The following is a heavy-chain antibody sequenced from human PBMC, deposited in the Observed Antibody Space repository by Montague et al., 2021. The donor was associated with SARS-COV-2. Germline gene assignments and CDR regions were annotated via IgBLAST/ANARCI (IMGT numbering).Heavy chain of an antibody. Sequence: TLSLTCTVSGGSLSSGGYYWSWIRQLPGKGLEWLGYFYYSGSTYYNPSLKSRVFISADMSKNQFFLNLTSVTAADAAVYYCARDLGRTGYYYGLDVWSQGTTVTVSS. CDR2: FYYSGST. J-gene: IGHJ6*02. CDR3: ARDLGRTGYYYGLDV. D-gene: IGHD3/OR15-3a*01. CDR1: GGSLSSGGYY. V-gene: IGHV4-31*03.